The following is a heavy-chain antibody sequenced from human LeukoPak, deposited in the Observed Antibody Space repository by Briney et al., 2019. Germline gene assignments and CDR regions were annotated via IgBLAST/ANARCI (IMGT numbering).Heavy chain of an antibody. D-gene: IGHD1-26*01. CDR3: ARELSPSGNYDC. CDR1: GYTFTSYH. CDR2: INPSGGST. Sequence: ASVKVSCKASGYTFTSYHMHWVRQAPGQGVEWMGIINPSGGSTSYAQKFQGRVTVTRDTSTSTVYMELSSLRSEDTAVYYCARELSPSGNYDCWGQGTLVTVYS. V-gene: IGHV1-46*01. J-gene: IGHJ4*02.